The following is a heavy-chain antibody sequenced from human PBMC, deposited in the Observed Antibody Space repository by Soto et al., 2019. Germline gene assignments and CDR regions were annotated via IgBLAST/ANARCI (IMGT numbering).Heavy chain of an antibody. CDR2: ISWNSGSI. Sequence: GGSLRLSCAASGFKFDDYGMHWVRQVPGKGLEWVSGISWNSGSIGYADSVKGRFIISRDNAKNSLYLQMNSLRAEDTALYFCSKVLTTHTFGPLDPWGQGTLVTAPQ. V-gene: IGHV3-9*01. J-gene: IGHJ5*02. D-gene: IGHD1-1*01. CDR1: GFKFDDYG. CDR3: SKVLTTHTFGPLDP.